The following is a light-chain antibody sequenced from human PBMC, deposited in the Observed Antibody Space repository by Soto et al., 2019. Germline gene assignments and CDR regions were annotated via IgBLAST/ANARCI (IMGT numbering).Light chain of an antibody. V-gene: IGLV1-40*01. J-gene: IGLJ3*02. Sequence: QLVLTQPPSVSGAPGQRVTISCTGSSSNIGAGYDVHWYQQVTGTAPKLLIYVNNNRPSGVPDRFSVSKSGTSASLVITGLQAEDEADYYCQSYDSSLSASVFGGGTKLTVL. CDR2: VNN. CDR3: QSYDSSLSASV. CDR1: SSNIGAGYD.